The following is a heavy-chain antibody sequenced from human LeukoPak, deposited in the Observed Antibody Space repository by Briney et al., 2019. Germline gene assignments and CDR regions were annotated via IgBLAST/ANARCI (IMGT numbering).Heavy chain of an antibody. J-gene: IGHJ3*02. CDR2: ISYSSNSI. CDR1: GFTFSSYS. V-gene: IGHV3-21*01. Sequence: TGGSLRLSCAASGFTFSSYSMSWVRQAPGKGLEWVPSISYSSNSIYYADSVKGRFTISRDNAKTSLYLQMNSLRAEDTAVYYCVRGFPFDIWGQGTMVTVSS. D-gene: IGHD3-10*01. CDR3: VRGFPFDI.